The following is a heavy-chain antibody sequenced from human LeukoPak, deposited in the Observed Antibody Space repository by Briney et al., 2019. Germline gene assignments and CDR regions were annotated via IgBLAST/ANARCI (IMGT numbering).Heavy chain of an antibody. V-gene: IGHV4-39*07. CDR1: GGSIIIGSYY. CDR2: IYYTGNT. CDR3: AGDEGGFGP. Sequence: SETLSLTCTVSGGSIIIGSYYWGWIRQPPGKTLEWIGSIYYTGNTYYNPSLKSRVTISVDTTKNQFSLKLSSVTAADTAVYYCAGDEGGFGPWGQGSLVTVSS. J-gene: IGHJ5*02.